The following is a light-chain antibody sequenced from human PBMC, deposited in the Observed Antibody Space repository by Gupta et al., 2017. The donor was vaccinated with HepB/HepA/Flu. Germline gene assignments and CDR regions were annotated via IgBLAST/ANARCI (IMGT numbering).Light chain of an antibody. J-gene: IGLJ1*01. CDR3: SSHAGGNNV. CDR2: EVT. V-gene: IGLV2-8*01. CDR1: NSDVGDSNY. Sequence: HYSLPQPPSPSGSPGQSVTISCTGTNSDVGDSNYVPWYQQQSGKAPKLMIYEVTTRPSGVPDRFSGSKSGNTASLTVSGLQAEDEADYFCSSHAGGNNVFGTGTKVTV.